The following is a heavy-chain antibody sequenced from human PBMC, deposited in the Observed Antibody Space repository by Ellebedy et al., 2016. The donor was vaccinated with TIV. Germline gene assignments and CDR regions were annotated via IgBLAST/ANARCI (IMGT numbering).Heavy chain of an antibody. Sequence: GESLKISCAASGFNFRSYWMTWVRQAPGKGLEWVAKIRQEGDEIYYAASVKGRFTISRDNAKNSLFLQMNSLRVEDTAVYYCARRASYGDYAVQVNPWFDPWGQGTLVTVSS. J-gene: IGHJ5*02. CDR1: GFNFRSYW. CDR2: IRQEGDEI. V-gene: IGHV3-7*01. D-gene: IGHD4-17*01. CDR3: ARRASYGDYAVQVNPWFDP.